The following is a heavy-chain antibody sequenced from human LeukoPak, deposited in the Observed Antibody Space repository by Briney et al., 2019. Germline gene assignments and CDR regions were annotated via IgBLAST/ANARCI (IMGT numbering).Heavy chain of an antibody. Sequence: ASVKVSCKASGYTFTSYGISWVRQAPGQGLEWMGWISAYNGNTNYAQKLQGRVTMTTDTSTSTAYMELRSLRSDDTAVYYCARALHEWGIGYWYFDLWGRGTLVTVSS. CDR2: ISAYNGNT. V-gene: IGHV1-18*01. J-gene: IGHJ2*01. CDR3: ARALHEWGIGYWYFDL. CDR1: GYTFTSYG. D-gene: IGHD3-16*01.